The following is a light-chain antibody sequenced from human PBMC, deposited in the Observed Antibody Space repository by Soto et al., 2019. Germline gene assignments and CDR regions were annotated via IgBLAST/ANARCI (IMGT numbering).Light chain of an antibody. CDR1: QSVSTSY. V-gene: IGKV3-20*01. J-gene: IGKJ2*01. CDR2: DAS. Sequence: EIVLTQSPGTLYLSPGERATLFCRASQSVSTSYLAWYQQKPGQAPRLLMSDASSRATGIPDRFTGSGSGADFTLTINRLEPEDFAVYYCQQFAWSPYTFGQGTKLEIK. CDR3: QQFAWSPYT.